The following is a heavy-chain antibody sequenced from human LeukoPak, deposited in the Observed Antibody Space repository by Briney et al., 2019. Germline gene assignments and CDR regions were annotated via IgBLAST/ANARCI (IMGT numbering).Heavy chain of an antibody. CDR2: ISHDGSDK. CDR1: GFTFSRYG. V-gene: IGHV3-30*03. Sequence: QSGGSLRLSCAASGFTFSRYGTHWVRQAPGKGLEWVALISHDGSDKYFAASLKGRFTISRDNSKNTLYLQMNSLRTEDTAVFYCASRSGFYFDYWGQGTLVTVSS. CDR3: ASRSGFYFDY. J-gene: IGHJ4*02. D-gene: IGHD3-3*01.